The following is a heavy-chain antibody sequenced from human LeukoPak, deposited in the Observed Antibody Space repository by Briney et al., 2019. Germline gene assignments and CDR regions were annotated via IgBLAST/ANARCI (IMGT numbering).Heavy chain of an antibody. D-gene: IGHD3-9*01. J-gene: IGHJ4*02. CDR1: GGSINSSSHY. V-gene: IGHV4-39*07. CDR3: ARDDILTGYYHF. CDR2: IYYRGNT. Sequence: SETLSLTCTVSGGSINSSSHYWAWIRQPPGKVLEWIGTIYYRGNTYYNPSLESRVTISVDTSKNQFSLKLSSVTAADTAVYYCARDDILTGYYHFWGQGILVTVSS.